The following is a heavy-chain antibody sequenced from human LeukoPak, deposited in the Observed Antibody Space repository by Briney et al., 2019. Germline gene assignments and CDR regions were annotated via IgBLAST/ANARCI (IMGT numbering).Heavy chain of an antibody. Sequence: GGSLRLSCAVSGFTFSSYWMSWVRQAPGKGLEWVANIKQDGSEKHYVDSVKGRSTISRDNAKNSLYLQMNSLRAEDTALYYCAREVSEGFDFWGQGTLVTVSS. CDR3: AREVSEGFDF. V-gene: IGHV3-7*01. CDR1: GFTFSSYW. CDR2: IKQDGSEK. J-gene: IGHJ4*02. D-gene: IGHD3-22*01.